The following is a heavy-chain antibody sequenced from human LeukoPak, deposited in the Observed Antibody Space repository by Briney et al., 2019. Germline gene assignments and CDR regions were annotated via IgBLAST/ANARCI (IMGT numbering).Heavy chain of an antibody. CDR3: ARGGITMVRGVITLNWFDP. CDR2: IYYSGNT. Sequence: PSETLSLTCTVSGGSIRSYFWNWIRQPPGKGLEWIGYIYYSGNTNYTPSLKSRVTISVDTSKNQFSLKLSSVTAADTAVYYCARGGITMVRGVITLNWFDPWGQGTLVTVSS. CDR1: GGSIRSYF. J-gene: IGHJ5*02. D-gene: IGHD3-10*01. V-gene: IGHV4-59*12.